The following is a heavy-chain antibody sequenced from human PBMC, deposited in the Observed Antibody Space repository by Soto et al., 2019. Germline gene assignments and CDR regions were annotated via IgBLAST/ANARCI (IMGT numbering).Heavy chain of an antibody. Sequence: EVQLVESGGGLVQPGGSLRLSCAASGFTFSSYSMNWVRQAPGKGLEWVSYISISSSTIYYADSVKGRFTISRDNAKNSLYLQINSLRDEDTSVYYCARDGGSLGYWGQGTLVTVSS. CDR2: ISISSSTI. D-gene: IGHD1-26*01. V-gene: IGHV3-48*02. CDR1: GFTFSSYS. CDR3: ARDGGSLGY. J-gene: IGHJ4*02.